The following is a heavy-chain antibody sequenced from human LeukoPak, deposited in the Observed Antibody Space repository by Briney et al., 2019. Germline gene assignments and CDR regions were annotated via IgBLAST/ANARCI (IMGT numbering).Heavy chain of an antibody. CDR2: IIPIFGTA. CDR1: GGTFSSYA. CDR3: ARDRDYGDYLRAFDI. D-gene: IGHD4-17*01. V-gene: IGHV1-69*05. J-gene: IGHJ3*02. Sequence: SAKVSCKASGGTFSSYAISWVRQAPGQGLEWMGRIIPIFGTANYAQKFQGRVTITTDESTSTAYMELSSLRSEDTAVYYCARDRDYGDYLRAFDIWGQGTMVTVSS.